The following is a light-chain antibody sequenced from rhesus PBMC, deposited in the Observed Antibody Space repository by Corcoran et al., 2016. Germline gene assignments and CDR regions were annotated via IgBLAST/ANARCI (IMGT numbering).Light chain of an antibody. CDR1: QNIYTN. CDR3: QQYYDYPLT. CDR2: AVS. J-gene: IGKJ4*01. V-gene: IGKV1-44*03. Sequence: DIQMTQSPSALSASIGDRVTISCRASQNIYTNVAWYQQKPGKAPEFLIYAVSTLQTGIPSRFSGRGSGTDFTPTISSLQPEDSATYFGQQYYDYPLTFGGGTKVEIK.